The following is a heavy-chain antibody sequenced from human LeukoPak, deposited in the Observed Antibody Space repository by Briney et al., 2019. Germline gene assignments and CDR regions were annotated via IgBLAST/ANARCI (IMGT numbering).Heavy chain of an antibody. CDR3: AKGLGLMDV. J-gene: IGHJ6*04. V-gene: IGHV3-23*01. Sequence: RGSLRLSCAASGFTFSSYAMSWVRQAPGKGLEWVSAISGSGGSTYYADSVKGRFTIPRDNSKNTLYLKMNSLRAEDTAVYYCAKGLGLMDVWGKGTTVTVSS. CDR2: ISGSGGST. CDR1: GFTFSSYA.